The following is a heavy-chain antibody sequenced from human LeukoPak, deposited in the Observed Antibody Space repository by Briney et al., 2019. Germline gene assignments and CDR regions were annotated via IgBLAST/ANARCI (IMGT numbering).Heavy chain of an antibody. CDR3: ASPSGVNDAFDI. Sequence: SETLSLTCAVYGGSFSGYYWSWIRQPPGKGLEWIGEINHSGSTNYNPSLKSRVTISVDTSKNQFSLKLSSVTAADTAVYYCASPSGVNDAFDIWGQGTMVTVSS. J-gene: IGHJ3*02. CDR1: GGSFSGYY. CDR2: INHSGST. V-gene: IGHV4-34*01. D-gene: IGHD1-26*01.